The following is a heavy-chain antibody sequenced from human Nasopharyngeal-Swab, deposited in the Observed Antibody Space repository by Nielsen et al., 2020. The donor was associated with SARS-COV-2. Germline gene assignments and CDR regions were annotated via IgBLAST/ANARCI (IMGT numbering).Heavy chain of an antibody. J-gene: IGHJ6*02. CDR3: AGAPTVTTTTVSYYYYGMDV. Sequence: ASVKVSCKASGYTFTSYYMHWVRQAPGQGLEWMGIINPSGGSTSYAQKFQGRVTMTRDTSTSTVYMELSSLRSEDTAVYYCAGAPTVTTTTVSYYYYGMDVWGQGTTVTVSS. V-gene: IGHV1-46*01. CDR2: INPSGGST. D-gene: IGHD4-17*01. CDR1: GYTFTSYY.